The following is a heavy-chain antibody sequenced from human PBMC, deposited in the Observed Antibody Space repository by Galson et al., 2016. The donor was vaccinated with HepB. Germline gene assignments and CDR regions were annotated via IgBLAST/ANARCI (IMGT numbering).Heavy chain of an antibody. V-gene: IGHV1-69*13. J-gene: IGHJ6*02. D-gene: IGHD5-12*01. CDR2: IIPVFHTP. Sequence: SVKVSCKVSGGTFNTYPISWVRQAPGQGLEWMGGIIPVFHTPKYAQRFQGRVTITADESTTTAYMELSSLKSEDTAVYYCAREGVQYGGNEGWDDSPVWGQGTTVTVSS. CDR3: AREGVQYGGNEGWDDSPV. CDR1: GGTFNTYP.